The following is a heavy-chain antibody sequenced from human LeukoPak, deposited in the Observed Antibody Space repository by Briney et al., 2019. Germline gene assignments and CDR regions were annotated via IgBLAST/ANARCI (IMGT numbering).Heavy chain of an antibody. D-gene: IGHD3-22*01. J-gene: IGHJ3*01. CDR1: GGSISSYY. Sequence: SETLSLTCTVSGGSISSYYWSWIRQPPGKGXXXXXXXXXXXSTKYNPSLKSRVTISVDTSKNQFSLKLSSVTAADTAMYYCARSAHYYYDSASYGVAFDVWGQGTMVTVSS. CDR3: ARSAHYYYDSASYGVAFDV. CDR2: XXXXXST. V-gene: IGHV4-59*01.